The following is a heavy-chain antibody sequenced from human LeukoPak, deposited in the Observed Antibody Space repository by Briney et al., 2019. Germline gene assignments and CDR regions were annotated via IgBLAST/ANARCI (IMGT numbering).Heavy chain of an antibody. Sequence: GGSLRLSCAASGFTFSSYGMNWVRQAPGKGLEWVSGISPNGVITHYADSVKGRFTISRDNSKGTVSLQMNSLRPEDTAVYYCAKDDAWLQYGDWGRGTLVTVSS. CDR2: ISPNGVIT. D-gene: IGHD5-24*01. CDR1: GFTFSSYG. J-gene: IGHJ4*02. CDR3: AKDDAWLQYGD. V-gene: IGHV3-23*01.